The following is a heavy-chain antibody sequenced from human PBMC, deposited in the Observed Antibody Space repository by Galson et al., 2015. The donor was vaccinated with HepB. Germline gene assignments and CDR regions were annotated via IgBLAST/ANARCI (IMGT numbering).Heavy chain of an antibody. Sequence: SLRLSCAASTFIFSTYSMNWVRQAPGKGLEWVSYISSSSTTIYYADSVKGRFTISRDNSKNTLYLQMSSLRAEDTAVYYCVKEDSTYYYDSSGPHFDYWGQGTLVTVSS. D-gene: IGHD3-22*01. V-gene: IGHV3-48*01. CDR2: ISSSSTTI. J-gene: IGHJ4*02. CDR3: VKEDSTYYYDSSGPHFDY. CDR1: TFIFSTYS.